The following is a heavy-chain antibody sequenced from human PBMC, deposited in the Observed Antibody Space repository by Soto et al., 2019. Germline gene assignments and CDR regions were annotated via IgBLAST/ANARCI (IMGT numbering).Heavy chain of an antibody. CDR2: INSGGVNK. V-gene: IGHV3-23*01. D-gene: IGHD3-10*01. J-gene: IGHJ4*02. CDR3: AREGGVFDY. CDR1: GFTFSTYT. Sequence: LRLSCSASGFTFSTYTMNWVRLAPGKGLEWVSGINSGGVNKYYADSVTGRFTISRDDSKNTLYLQMNSLRAEDTAVYYCAREGGVFDYWGQGTLVTVSS.